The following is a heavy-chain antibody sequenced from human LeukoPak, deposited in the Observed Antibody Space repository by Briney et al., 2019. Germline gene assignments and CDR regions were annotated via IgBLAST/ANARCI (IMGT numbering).Heavy chain of an antibody. D-gene: IGHD3-10*01. J-gene: IGHJ5*02. Sequence: GASVKVSCKASGGTFSSYAISWVRQAPGQGLEWMGRIIPILGIANYAQKFQGRVTITADKSTSTAYMELSSLRSEDTAVYYCAREEGLGENWFDPWGQGTLVTVSS. V-gene: IGHV1-69*04. CDR3: AREEGLGENWFDP. CDR2: IIPILGIA. CDR1: GGTFSSYA.